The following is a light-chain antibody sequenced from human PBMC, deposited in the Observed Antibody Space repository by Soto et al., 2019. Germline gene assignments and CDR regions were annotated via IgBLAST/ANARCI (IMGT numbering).Light chain of an antibody. CDR2: DAS. CDR1: KDISNF. V-gene: IGKV3-11*01. CDR3: QQRASWPPFT. Sequence: EIVLAQSPATLSLSPGERATLSCRASKDISNFLAWYQQRPGQAPRLLIYDASNRATGIPARFSGSGSGTDFTLTIVGLEPDDFAIYYCQQRASWPPFTFGQGTKLEV. J-gene: IGKJ2*01.